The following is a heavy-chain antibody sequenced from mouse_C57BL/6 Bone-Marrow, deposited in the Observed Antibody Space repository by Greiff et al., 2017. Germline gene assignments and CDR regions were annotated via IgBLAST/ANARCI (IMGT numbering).Heavy chain of an antibody. V-gene: IGHV1-82*01. Sequence: VQVVESGPELVKPGASVKISCKASGYASSSSWMNWVKQRPGKGLEWIGRIYPGDGDTNYNGKFKGKATLTADKSSSTAYMQLSSLTSEDSAVYFCAREEDYAMDYWGQGTSVTVSS. CDR1: GYASSSSW. CDR2: IYPGDGDT. CDR3: AREEDYAMDY. J-gene: IGHJ4*01.